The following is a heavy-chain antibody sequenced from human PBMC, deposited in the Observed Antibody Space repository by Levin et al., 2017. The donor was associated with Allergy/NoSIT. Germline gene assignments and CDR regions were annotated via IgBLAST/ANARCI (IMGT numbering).Heavy chain of an antibody. V-gene: IGHV4-4*02. CDR1: GGSISSSNW. CDR3: ARDTGGYGVGWFDP. J-gene: IGHJ5*02. Sequence: SETLSLTCAVSGGSISSSNWWSWVRQPPGKGLEWIGEIYHSGSTNYNPSLKSRVTISVDKSKNQFSLKLGSVTAADTAVYYCARDTGGYGVGWFDPWGQGTLVTVSS. CDR2: IYHSGST. D-gene: IGHD3-10*01.